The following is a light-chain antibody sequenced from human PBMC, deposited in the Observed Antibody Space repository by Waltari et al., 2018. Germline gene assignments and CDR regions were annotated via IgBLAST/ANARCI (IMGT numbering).Light chain of an antibody. CDR3: QQYNYWRT. CDR1: ESVCRA. J-gene: IGKJ1*01. Sequence: EIVITQSPDALVGSPGGNATLPRRARESVCRALAWYQQRPGQPPRLLIYGASTRATGIPARFSGSGSGTEFTLTISSLQSEDFAVYYCQQYNYWRTFGQGTKVEIK. V-gene: IGKV3-15*01. CDR2: GAS.